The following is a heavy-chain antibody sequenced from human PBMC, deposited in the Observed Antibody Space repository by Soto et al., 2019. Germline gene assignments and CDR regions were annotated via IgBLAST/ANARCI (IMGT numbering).Heavy chain of an antibody. Sequence: QVQLVQSGAEVKKPGSSVKVSCKASGGTFSSYAISWVRQAPGQGLEWMGGIIPIFGTAHYAQKFQGSVTITADESTSTAYMELSSLRSEDTAVYFCARGSSSWPGSHGMDFWGQGTTVTVSS. V-gene: IGHV1-69*01. CDR1: GGTFSSYA. J-gene: IGHJ6*02. CDR2: IIPIFGTA. D-gene: IGHD6-13*01. CDR3: ARGSSSWPGSHGMDF.